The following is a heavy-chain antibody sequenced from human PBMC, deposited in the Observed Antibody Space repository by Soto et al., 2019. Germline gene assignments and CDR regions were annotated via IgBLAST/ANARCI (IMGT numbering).Heavy chain of an antibody. V-gene: IGHV3-74*03. J-gene: IGHJ3*02. CDR1: GFTFSSYW. CDR3: ARALVRGVNVCDI. Sequence: EVQVVESGGGLVQPGGSLRLSCAASGFTFSSYWMHWVRQAPGTGLVWVSRINSDGSSTTYADSVKGRFTISRDNAKNTLYLQMNSLRAEDTAVYYCARALVRGVNVCDIWGQGTMVTVSS. CDR2: INSDGSST. D-gene: IGHD3-10*01.